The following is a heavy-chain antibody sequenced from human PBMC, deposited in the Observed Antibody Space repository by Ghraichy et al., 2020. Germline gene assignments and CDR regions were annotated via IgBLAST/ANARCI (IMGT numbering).Heavy chain of an antibody. D-gene: IGHD2-21*02. Sequence: LSLTCAASGFTFSSYWMHWVRQAPGKGLVWVSRINSDGSSTSYADSVKGRFTISRDNAKNTLYLQMNGLRAEDTAVYYCARGGGDGCFDLWGRGTLVTVSS. V-gene: IGHV3-74*01. CDR3: ARGGGDGCFDL. CDR2: INSDGSST. J-gene: IGHJ2*01. CDR1: GFTFSSYW.